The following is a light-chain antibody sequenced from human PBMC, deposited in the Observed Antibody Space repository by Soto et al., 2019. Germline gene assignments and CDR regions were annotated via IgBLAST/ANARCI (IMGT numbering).Light chain of an antibody. V-gene: IGLV2-14*01. Sequence: QSALTQPASVSGSPGQSITISCTGTSSDVGGYNYVSWYQQHPSKAPKLMIYDVSNRPSGVSNRFSGSKSGNTASLTISGLQAEDEADYYCSSYTSSRTRVFGTGTKVTVL. CDR1: SSDVGGYNY. J-gene: IGLJ1*01. CDR3: SSYTSSRTRV. CDR2: DVS.